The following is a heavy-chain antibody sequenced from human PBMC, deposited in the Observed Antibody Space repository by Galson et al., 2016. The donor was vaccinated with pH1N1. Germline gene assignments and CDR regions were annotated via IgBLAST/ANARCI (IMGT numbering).Heavy chain of an antibody. V-gene: IGHV1-46*01. CDR2: IDPRGGT. J-gene: IGHJ6*02. D-gene: IGHD3-16*01. CDR3: ARPDQGAPYYYYGMDV. Sequence: SVKVSCKASGYIFTSYYIHWVRQAPGQGLEWLGEIDPRGGTTYAQKFQGRVTITADASTSTAYMELGSLRSEDTAVYYCARPDQGAPYYYYGMDVWGQGTTVTVSS. CDR1: GYIFTSYY.